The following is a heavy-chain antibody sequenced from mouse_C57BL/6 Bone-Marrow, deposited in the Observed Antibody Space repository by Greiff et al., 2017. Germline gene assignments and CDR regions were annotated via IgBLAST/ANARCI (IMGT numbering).Heavy chain of an antibody. D-gene: IGHD1-1*01. CDR3: AKGYYYGSSYGYYAMDY. CDR2: IDPSDSET. J-gene: IGHJ4*01. V-gene: IGHV1-52*01. Sequence: QFQLQQPGAELVRPGSSVKLSCKASGYTFTSYWMHWVKQGPIQGLEWIGNIDPSDSETHYNQKFKDKATLTVDKSSSTAYMQLSSLTSEDSAVYYCAKGYYYGSSYGYYAMDYWGQGTSVTVSS. CDR1: GYTFTSYW.